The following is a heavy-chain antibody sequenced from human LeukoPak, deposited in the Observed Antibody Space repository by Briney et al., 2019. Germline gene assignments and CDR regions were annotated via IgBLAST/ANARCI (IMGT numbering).Heavy chain of an antibody. D-gene: IGHD1-14*01. Sequence: GGSLRLSCAASGFTFSSYAMSWVRQAPGKGLEWVSAISGSGGSTYYADSVRGRFTISRDNAKNSMYLQMGSLRDEDTAVYYCATETIGRHYDYWGQGTLLTVSS. V-gene: IGHV3-23*01. CDR1: GFTFSSYA. CDR2: ISGSGGST. J-gene: IGHJ4*02. CDR3: ATETIGRHYDY.